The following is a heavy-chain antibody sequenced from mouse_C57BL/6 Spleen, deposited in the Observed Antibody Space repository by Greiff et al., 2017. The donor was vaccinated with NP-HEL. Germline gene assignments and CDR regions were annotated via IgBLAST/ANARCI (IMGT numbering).Heavy chain of an antibody. V-gene: IGHV1-80*01. CDR2: IYPGDGDT. D-gene: IGHD1-1*01. J-gene: IGHJ3*01. CDR1: GYAFSSYW. Sequence: QVQLKESGAELVKPGASVKISCKASGYAFSSYWMNWVKQRPGKGLEWIGQIYPGDGDTNYNGKFKGQATLTADKSSSTAYMQLSSLTSEDSAVYFCARGDYYGSSYSAWFAYWGQGTLVTVSA. CDR3: ARGDYYGSSYSAWFAY.